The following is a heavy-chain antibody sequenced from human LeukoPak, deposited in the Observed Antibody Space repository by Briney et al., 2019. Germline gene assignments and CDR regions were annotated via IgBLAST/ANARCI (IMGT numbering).Heavy chain of an antibody. CDR3: ARDKGREMATIYYFDY. V-gene: IGHV3-30*01. J-gene: IGHJ4*02. CDR1: GFTFSSYA. D-gene: IGHD5-24*01. CDR2: ISYDGSNK. Sequence: GGSLRLSCAASGFTFSSYAMHWVRQAPGKGLEWVAVISYDGSNKYYADSVKGRFTISRDNSKNTLYLQMNSLRAEDTAVYYCARDKGREMATIYYFDYWGQGTLVAVSS.